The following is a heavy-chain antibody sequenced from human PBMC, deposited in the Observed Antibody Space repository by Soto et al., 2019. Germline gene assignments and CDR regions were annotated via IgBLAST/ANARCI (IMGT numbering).Heavy chain of an antibody. Sequence: SGPTLVNPTQTLTLTCTFSGFSLSTSGVGVGWIRQPPGTALEWLGIIFWDDDRRYRPSLKSRVTITKDTSKNQLVLTMTNMDPVDTATYYCAHLPWKEMWPRAPVVNWGQGTPVTVSS. D-gene: IGHD1-1*01. J-gene: IGHJ4*02. V-gene: IGHV2-5*02. CDR3: AHLPWKEMWPRAPVVN. CDR1: GFSLSTSGVG. CDR2: IFWDDDR.